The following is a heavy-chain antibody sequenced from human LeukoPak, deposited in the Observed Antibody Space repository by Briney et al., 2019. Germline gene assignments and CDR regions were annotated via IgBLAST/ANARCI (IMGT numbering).Heavy chain of an antibody. CDR1: GFPFDDYA. Sequence: LRFSCAASGFPFDDYAMHWVRQAPGKGLEGVSGISWNSGSIGYADSVKGRFTISRDNAKNSLYLQMNSLRAEDTALYYCAKEKYDSSGYSFFDYWGQGTLVTVSS. CDR2: ISWNSGSI. J-gene: IGHJ4*02. V-gene: IGHV3-9*01. CDR3: AKEKYDSSGYSFFDY. D-gene: IGHD3-22*01.